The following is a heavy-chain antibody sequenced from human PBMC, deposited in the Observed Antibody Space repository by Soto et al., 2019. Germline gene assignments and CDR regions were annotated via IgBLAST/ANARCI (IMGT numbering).Heavy chain of an antibody. D-gene: IGHD2-8*02. Sequence: GGSLRLSCAASGFTFGNYWMHWVRQAPGKGLVWVSRISDYGRINYADSVKDRFIISRDDARSELYLQLNDLRHEDTATYSCATGLLAPFDKWAQGALVTVSS. J-gene: IGHJ4*02. CDR1: GFTFGNYW. CDR3: ATGLLAPFDK. CDR2: ISDYGRI. V-gene: IGHV3-74*01.